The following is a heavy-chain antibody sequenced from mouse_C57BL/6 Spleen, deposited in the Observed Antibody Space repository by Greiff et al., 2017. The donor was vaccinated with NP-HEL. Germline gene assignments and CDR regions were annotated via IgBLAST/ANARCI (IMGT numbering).Heavy chain of an antibody. V-gene: IGHV5-4*01. Sequence: EVMLVESGGGLVKPGGSLKLSCAASGFTFSSYAMSWVRQTPDKRLEWVATISDGGSYTYYPDNVKGRFTISRDNAKNNLYLQMSHLKSEDTAMYYCAIDQDGYEAWFAYWGQGTLVTVSA. CDR3: AIDQDGYEAWFAY. CDR1: GFTFSSYA. CDR2: ISDGGSYT. J-gene: IGHJ3*01. D-gene: IGHD2-2*01.